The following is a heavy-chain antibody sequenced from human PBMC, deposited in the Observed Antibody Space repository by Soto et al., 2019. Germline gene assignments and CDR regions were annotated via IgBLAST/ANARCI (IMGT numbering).Heavy chain of an antibody. CDR3: ARGPPFDY. CDR1: GYSFTSYW. V-gene: IGHV5-51*01. Sequence: GESLKISCEGSGYSFTSYWIGWVRQMPGKGLEWMGIIYPGDSDTRYSPSLQGQVTISADKSIRTAYLQWGSLKASDSAIYYCARGPPFDYWGQGTPVTVSS. CDR2: IYPGDSDT. J-gene: IGHJ4*02.